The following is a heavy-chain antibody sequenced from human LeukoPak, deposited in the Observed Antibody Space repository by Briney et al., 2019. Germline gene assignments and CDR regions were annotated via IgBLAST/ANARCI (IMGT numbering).Heavy chain of an antibody. CDR2: TSGSGGST. CDR1: GFTFSSYA. J-gene: IGHJ5*02. V-gene: IGHV3-23*01. D-gene: IGHD3-3*01. Sequence: PGGXLRLSCAASGFTFSSYAMSWVRQAPGKGLEWVSTTSGSGGSTYYADSVKGRFTVSRDNSKNTLYLQMNSLRAEDTAVYYCARFQVAYYDPSGFDPWGQGSLVTVSS. CDR3: ARFQVAYYDPSGFDP.